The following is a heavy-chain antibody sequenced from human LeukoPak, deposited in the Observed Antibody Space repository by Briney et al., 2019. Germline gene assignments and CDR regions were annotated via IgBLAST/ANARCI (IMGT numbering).Heavy chain of an antibody. J-gene: IGHJ4*02. Sequence: SETLSLTCAVYGGSFSVYYWSWIRQPPGKGLEWIGEINHSGSTNYNPSLKSRVTISVDTSKNQFSLKLSSVTAADTAVYYCAIRNDHGDFFDYWGQGTLVTVSS. CDR3: AIRNDHGDFFDY. CDR2: INHSGST. V-gene: IGHV4-34*01. D-gene: IGHD4-17*01. CDR1: GGSFSVYY.